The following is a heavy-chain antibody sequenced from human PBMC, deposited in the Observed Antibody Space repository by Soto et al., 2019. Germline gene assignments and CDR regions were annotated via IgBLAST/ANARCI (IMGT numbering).Heavy chain of an antibody. CDR3: AKDNPDDSSWTPAPDY. V-gene: IGHV3-23*01. CDR2: ISGSGGST. J-gene: IGHJ4*02. CDR1: GFTFSSYA. D-gene: IGHD6-13*01. Sequence: GGSLRLSCAASGFTFSSYAMSWVRQAPGKGLEWVSAISGSGGSTYYADSVKGRFTISRDNSKNTLYLQMNSLRAEDTAVYYCAKDNPDDSSWTPAPDYWGQGTLVTVSS.